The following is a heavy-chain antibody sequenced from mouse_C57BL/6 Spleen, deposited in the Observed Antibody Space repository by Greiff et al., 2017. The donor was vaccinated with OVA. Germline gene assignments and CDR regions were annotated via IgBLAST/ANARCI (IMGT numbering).Heavy chain of an antibody. V-gene: IGHV14-4*01. CDR3: TGGTTVVEAY. CDR1: GFNIKDDY. CDR2: IDPENGDT. Sequence: VQLQQSGAELVRPGASVKLSCTASGFNIKDDYMHWVKQRPEQGLEWIGWIDPENGDTEYASKFQGKATITADTSSHTAYLQLSSLTSEDTAVYYCTGGTTVVEAYWGQGTLVTVSA. D-gene: IGHD1-1*01. J-gene: IGHJ3*01.